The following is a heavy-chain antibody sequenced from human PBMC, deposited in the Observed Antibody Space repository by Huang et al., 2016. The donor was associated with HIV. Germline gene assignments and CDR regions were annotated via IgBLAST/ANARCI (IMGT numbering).Heavy chain of an antibody. Sequence: QVQLLQSGAEVKKPGSSVKVSCKASGGPFRSYSIAWVRQAPGQGLEWMASLMPVFESPNYAQKLQGRVRVNADESTSTVYMELRDLRPDDTAVYVCARGSLEYSVSSSLDYWGQGTHVTVSS. CDR2: LMPVFESP. D-gene: IGHD4-4*01. V-gene: IGHV1-69*13. J-gene: IGHJ4*02. CDR1: GGPFRSYS. CDR3: ARGSLEYSVSSSLDY.